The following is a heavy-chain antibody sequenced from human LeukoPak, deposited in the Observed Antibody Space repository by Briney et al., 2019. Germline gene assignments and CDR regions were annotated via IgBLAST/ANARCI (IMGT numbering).Heavy chain of an antibody. Sequence: GGSLRLSCAASGFTFSNYWMSWVRQAPGRGLEWVANINQNQSEKFYVDSVKGRFTISRDNAKNSLYLQMNSLRGEDTAVYYCARDDSGPGHWGQGTLVTVSS. D-gene: IGHD1-26*01. CDR2: INQNQSEK. J-gene: IGHJ4*02. CDR1: GFTFSNYW. V-gene: IGHV3-7*01. CDR3: ARDDSGPGH.